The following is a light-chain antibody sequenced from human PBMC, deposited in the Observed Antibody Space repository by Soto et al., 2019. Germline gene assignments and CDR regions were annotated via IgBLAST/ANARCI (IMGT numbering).Light chain of an antibody. Sequence: EIVLTQSPGALSLSPGERATLSCRASQSVSSNYLAWYQQRPGQAPRLLIYGVHSRATGIPDRFSGSGSGTDFTLTISRLDPEDSAVYYCQQYGSSAWTVGQGTKVEIK. V-gene: IGKV3-20*01. J-gene: IGKJ1*01. CDR1: QSVSSNY. CDR3: QQYGSSAWT. CDR2: GVH.